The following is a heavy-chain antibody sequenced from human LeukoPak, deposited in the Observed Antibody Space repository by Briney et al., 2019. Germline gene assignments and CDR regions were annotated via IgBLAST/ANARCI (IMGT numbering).Heavy chain of an antibody. V-gene: IGHV3-23*01. J-gene: IGHJ4*02. D-gene: IGHD3-22*01. CDR3: ARDSMWGGDYSSGYHLDY. Sequence: GGSLRLSCAASGFTFGSSAMSWVRQAPGKGPEWVSTFSRSGPDTYYADSVKGRFTIFRDNSKNTLYLQMNSLRAEDTAVYYCARDSMWGGDYSSGYHLDYWGQGTLVTVSS. CDR2: FSRSGPDT. CDR1: GFTFGSSA.